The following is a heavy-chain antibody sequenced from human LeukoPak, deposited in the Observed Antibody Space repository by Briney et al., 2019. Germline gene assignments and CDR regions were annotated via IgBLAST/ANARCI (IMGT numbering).Heavy chain of an antibody. D-gene: IGHD5-24*01. Sequence: PGGSLRLSCAASGFTFGCYWMHWGRQVPGKGLMCVARVNLDGRSTSYAESVKGRFTISRDNAILTGYLQMNSLSADDTAVYYCVRDVWGDRDGFFEYWGQGALVTVSS. V-gene: IGHV3-74*01. J-gene: IGHJ4*02. CDR1: GFTFGCYW. CDR2: VNLDGRST. CDR3: VRDVWGDRDGFFEY.